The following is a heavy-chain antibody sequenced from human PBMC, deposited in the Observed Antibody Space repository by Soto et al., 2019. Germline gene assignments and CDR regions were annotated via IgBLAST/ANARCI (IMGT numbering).Heavy chain of an antibody. Sequence: GGSLRLSCAASGFTFSSYWMSWVRQAPGKGLEWVANIKQDGSEKYYVDSVKGRFTISRDNAKNALYLQMNSLRAEDTAVYYCARVPRILRFLEWPAVPEGPYYYYYMDVWGKGTTVTVSS. D-gene: IGHD3-3*01. V-gene: IGHV3-7*01. CDR3: ARVPRILRFLEWPAVPEGPYYYYYMDV. CDR1: GFTFSSYW. J-gene: IGHJ6*03. CDR2: IKQDGSEK.